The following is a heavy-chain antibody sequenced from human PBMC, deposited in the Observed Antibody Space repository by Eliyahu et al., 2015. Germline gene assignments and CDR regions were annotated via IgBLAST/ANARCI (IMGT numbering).Heavy chain of an antibody. Sequence: QVQLQESGPGLVKPSQTLSLTXXXXVXSSSXGGYXWXWXRQHPGKXLEWIGYIYYSGSTYYNPSLKSRVTISVDTSKNQFSLKLSSVTAADTAVYYCASHNTAMVDYWGQGTLVTVSS. J-gene: IGHJ4*02. V-gene: IGHV4-31*03. CDR3: ASHNTAMVDY. D-gene: IGHD5-18*01. CDR2: IYYSGST. CDR1: VXSSSXGGYX.